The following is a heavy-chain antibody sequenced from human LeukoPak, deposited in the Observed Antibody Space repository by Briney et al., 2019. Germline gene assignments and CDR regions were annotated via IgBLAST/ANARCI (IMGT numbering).Heavy chain of an antibody. V-gene: IGHV4-4*07. CDR3: ARDRLEWLSYFYYYSLDV. J-gene: IGHJ6*02. CDR1: GGSISNYY. Sequence: SETLSLTCTVSGGSISNYYWNWIRQPAGKGLEWIGRIYSSGSSKYNPSLKSRVTMSVDMSKNQFSLNLSSVTAADTAVYYCARDRLEWLSYFYYYSLDVWGQGTTATVSS. CDR2: IYSSGSS. D-gene: IGHD3-3*01.